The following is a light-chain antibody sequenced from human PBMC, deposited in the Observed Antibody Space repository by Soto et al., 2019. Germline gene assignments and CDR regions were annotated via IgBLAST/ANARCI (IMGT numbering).Light chain of an antibody. CDR1: SCDVGGYNY. J-gene: IGLJ1*01. Sequence: QSALTQPRSVSESPGQSATISCTGTSCDVGGYNYVSWYQQHPGKAPKLMIYDVSKRPSGVPDRFSGSKSGNTASLTISGLRAEDEADYYCCSYAGTPYVFGTGTKVTVL. V-gene: IGLV2-11*01. CDR3: CSYAGTPYV. CDR2: DVS.